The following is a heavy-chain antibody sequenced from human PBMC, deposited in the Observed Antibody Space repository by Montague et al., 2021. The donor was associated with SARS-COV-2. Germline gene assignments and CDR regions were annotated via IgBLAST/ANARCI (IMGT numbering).Heavy chain of an antibody. Sequence: PALVKPTQTLTLPCVFSGFSLNTDGVGVAWIRRPPGKALEWLALIYWDGDQRYSPSLKTRLTITKDTSKNRVVLTMTNLDPVDAATYYCARRYDFYRAEAFDVWGQGTMLTVSS. CDR2: IYWDGDQ. V-gene: IGHV2-5*02. CDR1: GFSLNTDGVG. CDR3: ARRYDFYRAEAFDV. D-gene: IGHD3-3*01. J-gene: IGHJ3*01.